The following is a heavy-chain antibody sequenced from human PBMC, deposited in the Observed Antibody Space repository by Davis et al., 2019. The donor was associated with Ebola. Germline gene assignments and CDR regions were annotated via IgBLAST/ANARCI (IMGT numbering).Heavy chain of an antibody. J-gene: IGHJ4*02. CDR1: GFTFSSYA. D-gene: IGHD3-22*01. Sequence: PGGSLRLSCAASGFTFSSYAMHWVRQAPGKGLEWVAVISYDGSNKYYADSVKGRFTISRDNSKNTLYLQMNSLRAEDTAVYYCARGRRGYYDSSGFLDYWGQGTLVTVSS. CDR2: ISYDGSNK. V-gene: IGHV3-30-3*01. CDR3: ARGRRGYYDSSGFLDY.